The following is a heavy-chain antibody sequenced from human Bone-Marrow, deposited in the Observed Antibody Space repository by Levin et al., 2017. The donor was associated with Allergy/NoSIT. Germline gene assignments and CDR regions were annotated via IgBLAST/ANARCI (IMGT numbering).Heavy chain of an antibody. J-gene: IGHJ5*02. V-gene: IGHV4-30-2*01. Sequence: SETLSLTCDVSNGSISSGGYSWSWIRQPPGKGLEWIGYIFHSGSTYYNPSLKSRVTLSVDRSRNQFSLKLTSVTDADTAVYYCARGGRVPAALNWFDPWGQGALVPVSS. D-gene: IGHD2-2*01. CDR3: ARGGRVPAALNWFDP. CDR1: NGSISSGGYS. CDR2: IFHSGST.